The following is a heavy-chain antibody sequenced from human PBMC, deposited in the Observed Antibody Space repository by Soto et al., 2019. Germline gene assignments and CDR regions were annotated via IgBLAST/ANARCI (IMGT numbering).Heavy chain of an antibody. D-gene: IGHD3-10*01. CDR3: AAGYYYGSGSPDY. CDR1: GFTFTSSA. CDR2: IVVGSGNT. V-gene: IGHV1-58*01. J-gene: IGHJ4*02. Sequence: QMPLVQSGPEVKKPGTSVKVSCKASGFTFTSSAVQWMRQARGQRLEWIGWIVVGSGNTNYAQKFQERVTITRDMSTSTAYMELSSLRSEDTAVYYCAAGYYYGSGSPDYWGQGTLVTVSS.